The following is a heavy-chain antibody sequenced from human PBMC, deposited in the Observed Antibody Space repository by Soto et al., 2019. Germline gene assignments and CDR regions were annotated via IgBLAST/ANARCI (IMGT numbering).Heavy chain of an antibody. Sequence: QVQFVQSGAEVKKPGASVRLSCKPSGYTLPNYSIQWVRQAAGQGLQWLGWINPGSGYTEYSQRFQGRVTLSRDNSASTFYMDLTSLTSEDTAVHFCTRDLNGGNPFDYWGQGTLVTVSS. J-gene: IGHJ4*02. D-gene: IGHD2-8*01. CDR3: TRDLNGGNPFDY. CDR1: GYTLPNYS. CDR2: INPGSGYT. V-gene: IGHV1-3*01.